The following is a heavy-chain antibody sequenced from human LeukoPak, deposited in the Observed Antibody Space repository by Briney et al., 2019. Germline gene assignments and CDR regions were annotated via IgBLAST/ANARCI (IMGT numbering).Heavy chain of an antibody. D-gene: IGHD3-22*01. CDR2: INHSGST. V-gene: IGHV4-34*01. J-gene: IGHJ4*02. Sequence: PSETLSLTCAVYGGSFSGYYWSWIRQPPGKGLEWIGEINHSGSTNYNPSLKSRVTISVDTSKNQFSLKLSSVTAADTAVYYCARCYYDSSYYFDYWGQGTLVTVSS. CDR3: ARCYYDSSYYFDY. CDR1: GGSFSGYY.